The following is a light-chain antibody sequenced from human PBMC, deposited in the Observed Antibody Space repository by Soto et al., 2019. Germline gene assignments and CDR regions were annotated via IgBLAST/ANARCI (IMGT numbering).Light chain of an antibody. CDR2: GPS. CDR3: QQYGSSPYT. Sequence: EIVLTQSPGTLSLSPGERATLSCRASQSVSSSYLAWYQQKPGQAPRLLIYGPSSRATGIPDRFSGSGSGTDFTLPISRLEPEDFAVYYCQQYGSSPYTFGQGTKLEIK. V-gene: IGKV3-20*01. CDR1: QSVSSSY. J-gene: IGKJ2*01.